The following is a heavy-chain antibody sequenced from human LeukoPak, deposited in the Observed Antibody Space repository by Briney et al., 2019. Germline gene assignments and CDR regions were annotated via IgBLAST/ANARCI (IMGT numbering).Heavy chain of an antibody. Sequence: SETLSLTCTVSGGSMNSYYWSWIRQPPGKGLEWVGFIYYTGSTNYNPSLKSRVTVSLDTSKNQFSLKPSSVTAADTAVYYCASGRYSYANEFWGQGTLVTVSS. CDR3: ASGRYSYANEF. J-gene: IGHJ4*02. CDR2: IYYTGST. CDR1: GGSMNSYY. D-gene: IGHD5-18*01. V-gene: IGHV4-59*01.